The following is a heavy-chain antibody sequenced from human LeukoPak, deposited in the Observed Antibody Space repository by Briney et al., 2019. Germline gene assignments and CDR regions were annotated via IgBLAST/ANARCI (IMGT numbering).Heavy chain of an antibody. CDR3: ARRVVVPAAMPGDWFDP. J-gene: IGHJ5*02. Sequence: ASVKVSCKASGYTFTSYDINWVRQATGQGLEWMGWMNPNSGNTGYAQKFQGRVTMTRNTSISTAYMELSSLRSEDTAVYYCARRVVVPAAMPGDWFDPWGQGTLVTVSS. CDR1: GYTFTSYD. CDR2: MNPNSGNT. V-gene: IGHV1-8*01. D-gene: IGHD2-2*01.